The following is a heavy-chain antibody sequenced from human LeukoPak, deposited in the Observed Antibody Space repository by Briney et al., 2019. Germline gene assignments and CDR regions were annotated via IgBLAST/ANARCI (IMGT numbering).Heavy chain of an antibody. CDR1: GVSFSGYY. CDR2: INHSGST. Sequence: SETLSLTCAVYGVSFSGYYWSWIRQPPGKGLEWIGEINHSGSTNYNPSLKSRVTISVDTSKNQFSLKLSSVTAADTAVYYCARRIESLYYFDYWGQGTLVTVSS. J-gene: IGHJ4*02. V-gene: IGHV4-34*01. CDR3: ARRIESLYYFDY. D-gene: IGHD2-8*01.